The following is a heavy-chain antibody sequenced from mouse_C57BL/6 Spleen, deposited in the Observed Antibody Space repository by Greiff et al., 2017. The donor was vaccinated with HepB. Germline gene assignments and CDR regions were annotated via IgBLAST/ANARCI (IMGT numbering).Heavy chain of an antibody. D-gene: IGHD3-2*02. CDR3: ASGGFFAY. Sequence: VQLKQSGPELVKPGDSVKISCKASGYSFTGYFMNWVMQSHGKSLEWIGRINPYNGDTFYNQKFKGKATLTVDKSSSTAYMELRSLTSEDSAVYYCASGGFFAYWGQGTLVTVSA. CDR2: INPYNGDT. CDR1: GYSFTGYF. J-gene: IGHJ3*01. V-gene: IGHV1-20*01.